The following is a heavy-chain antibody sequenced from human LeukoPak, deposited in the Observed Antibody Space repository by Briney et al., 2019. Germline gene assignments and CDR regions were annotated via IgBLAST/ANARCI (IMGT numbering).Heavy chain of an antibody. J-gene: IGHJ5*02. V-gene: IGHV3-23*01. CDR3: AKDPVVPAAMKGDNWFDP. CDR1: RFTFSSYA. CDR2: ISGSGGST. Sequence: GGSLRLSCAASRFTFSSYAMTWVRQAPGKGLEWVSTISGSGGSTYYADSVKGRFTISRDNSKNTLYLQMNSLRAEDTAVYYCAKDPVVPAAMKGDNWFDPWGQGTLVTVSS. D-gene: IGHD2-2*01.